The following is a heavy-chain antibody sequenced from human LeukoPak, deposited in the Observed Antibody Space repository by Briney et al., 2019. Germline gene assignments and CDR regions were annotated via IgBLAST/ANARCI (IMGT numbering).Heavy chain of an antibody. Sequence: SVKVSRKASGGTFSSYAISWVRQAPGQGLEWMGGIIPIFGTANYAQKFQGRVTITADESTSTAYMELSSLRSEDTAVYYCASETAYSGYDAQFDYWGQGTVVSVSS. J-gene: IGHJ4*02. D-gene: IGHD5-12*01. CDR2: IIPIFGTA. CDR1: GGTFSSYA. V-gene: IGHV1-69*01. CDR3: ASETAYSGYDAQFDY.